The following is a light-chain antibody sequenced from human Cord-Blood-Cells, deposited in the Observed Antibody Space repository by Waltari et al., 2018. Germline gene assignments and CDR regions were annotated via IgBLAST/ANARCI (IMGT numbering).Light chain of an antibody. J-gene: IGLJ3*02. CDR3: SSYTSSSTPWV. CDR2: DVS. CDR1: SSDVGAYTY. V-gene: IGLV2-14*03. Sequence: QSALTQPASVSGSPGQSITISCTGTSSDVGAYTYVSWYQQHAGKAPKLIIYDVSNRPSGVSNRFSGSKSGNTASLTISGLQAEDEADYYCSSYTSSSTPWVFGGGTKLTVL.